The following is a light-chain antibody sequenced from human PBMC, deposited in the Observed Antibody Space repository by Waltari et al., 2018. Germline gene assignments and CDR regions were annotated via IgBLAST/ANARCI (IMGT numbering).Light chain of an antibody. CDR1: SGHSSYA. CDR2: LNSDGSH. CDR3: QTWGTGMV. Sequence: QLVLTQSPSAYASLGASVKLTCTLSSGHSSYAIAWHQQQPEKGPRYLMKLNSDGSHSKGDGIPDRFSGSSSGAERYLTISSLQSEDEADYYCQTWGTGMVFGGGTKLTVL. V-gene: IGLV4-69*01. J-gene: IGLJ2*01.